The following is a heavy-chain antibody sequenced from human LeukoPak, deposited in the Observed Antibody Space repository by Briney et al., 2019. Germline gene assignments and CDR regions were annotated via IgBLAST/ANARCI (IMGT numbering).Heavy chain of an antibody. CDR2: ISYDVSDK. J-gene: IGHJ4*02. CDR3: ARERAASFDY. V-gene: IGHV3-30-3*01. Sequence: GRSLRLSCAASGVTSSSYAMHWVRQAPGKGLEWVAVISYDVSDKYYADSIKGRFTISRDNSKNTLYLQMNSLRAEDTAVYYCARERAASFDYWGQGTLVTVSS. CDR1: GVTSSSYA. D-gene: IGHD6-13*01.